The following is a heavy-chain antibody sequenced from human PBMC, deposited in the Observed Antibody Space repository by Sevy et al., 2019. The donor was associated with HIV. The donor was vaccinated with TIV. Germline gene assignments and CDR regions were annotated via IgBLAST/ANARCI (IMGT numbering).Heavy chain of an antibody. CDR2: ISGSGGST. V-gene: IGHV3-23*01. Sequence: GGSLRLSCAASGFTFSSYAMSWVRQAPGKGLEWVSAISGSGGSTYYADSVKGRFTISRDNSKNTLYLQMNSLRAEDTAVYYCAKASSGRAGVRNWFDPWGQGTLVTVSS. CDR3: AKASSGRAGVRNWFDP. CDR1: GFTFSSYA. D-gene: IGHD6-19*01. J-gene: IGHJ5*02.